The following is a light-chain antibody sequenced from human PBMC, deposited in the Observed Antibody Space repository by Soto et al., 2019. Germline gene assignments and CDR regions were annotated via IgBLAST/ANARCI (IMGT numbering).Light chain of an antibody. Sequence: EIVLTQSPGTLSLSPGERATLSCRASQSVTSTHLAWYQQKPGQAPRLLIYAASSRATGIPGRFSGSGSGTAFTLTISRLEPEDFAVYYCQQYGSSPWTFGQGTKVEIK. CDR2: AAS. V-gene: IGKV3-20*01. CDR3: QQYGSSPWT. CDR1: QSVTSTH. J-gene: IGKJ1*01.